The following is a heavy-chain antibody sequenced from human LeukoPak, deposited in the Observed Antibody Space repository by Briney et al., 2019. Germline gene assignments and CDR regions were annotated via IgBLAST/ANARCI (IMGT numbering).Heavy chain of an antibody. D-gene: IGHD3-9*01. CDR1: GFTFSSYA. CDR3: AKDHYDILTGYLFPYYFDY. Sequence: GGSLRLSCAASGFTFSSYAMSWVRQAPGKGLEWVSAISGSGGSTYYADSVKGRFTISRDNPKNTLYLQMNSLRAEDTAVYYCAKDHYDILTGYLFPYYFDYWGQGTLVTVSS. CDR2: ISGSGGST. V-gene: IGHV3-23*01. J-gene: IGHJ4*02.